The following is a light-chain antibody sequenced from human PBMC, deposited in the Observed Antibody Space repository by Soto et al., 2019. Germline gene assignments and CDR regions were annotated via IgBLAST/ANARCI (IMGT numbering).Light chain of an antibody. CDR1: QSISNY. CDR3: QQYNSYWT. CDR2: AAS. Sequence: DIQMTQSPSSLSASVGDRVTITCRASQSISNYLNWYQQKPGKAPKLLMYAASSLQSGVPSRFGGSGSGTDFTLTISSLQPDDFATYYCQQYNSYWTFGQGTKVEIK. V-gene: IGKV1-39*01. J-gene: IGKJ1*01.